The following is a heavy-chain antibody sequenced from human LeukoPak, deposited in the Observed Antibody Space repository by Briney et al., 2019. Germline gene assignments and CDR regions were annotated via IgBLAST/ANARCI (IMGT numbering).Heavy chain of an antibody. V-gene: IGHV4-31*03. CDR2: IYYSGST. Sequence: PSETLSLTCTVSGGSISSRCYFWSWIRQHPGKGLEWIGYIYYSGSTYYNPSLKSRVTISLDTSKNQFSLKLTSVTAADTALYYSANIDVPVDSVGFDSWGQGTLVTVSS. CDR1: GGSISSRCYF. CDR3: ANIDVPVDSVGFDS. J-gene: IGHJ4*02. D-gene: IGHD2-15*01.